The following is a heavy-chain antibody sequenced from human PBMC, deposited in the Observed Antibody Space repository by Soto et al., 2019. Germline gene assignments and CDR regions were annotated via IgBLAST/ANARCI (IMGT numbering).Heavy chain of an antibody. V-gene: IGHV1-18*01. Sequence: ASVKVSCKTSGYTFSNYGITWVRQAPGQPLEWLGWISLYSDGTNYAQKFQGRVSMTTDTSTTTAYMELRSLRSDDTAVYYCARVVPGAEAWFGTWGQGTLVTVSS. D-gene: IGHD2-2*01. J-gene: IGHJ5*02. CDR3: ARVVPGAEAWFGT. CDR1: GYTFSNYG. CDR2: ISLYSDGT.